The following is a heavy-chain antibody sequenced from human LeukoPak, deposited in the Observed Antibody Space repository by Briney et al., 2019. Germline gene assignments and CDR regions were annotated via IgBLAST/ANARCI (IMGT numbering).Heavy chain of an antibody. CDR3: ARDYGASIYSGYLDY. D-gene: IGHD5-12*01. CDR2: INPNSGGT. V-gene: IGHV1-2*02. J-gene: IGHJ4*02. Sequence: ASVKVSCKASGYTFTSYDINWVRQATGQGLEWMGWINPNSGGTNYAQKFQGRVTMTRDTSISTAYMELSRLRSDDTAVYYCARDYGASIYSGYLDYWGQGTLVTVSS. CDR1: GYTFTSYD.